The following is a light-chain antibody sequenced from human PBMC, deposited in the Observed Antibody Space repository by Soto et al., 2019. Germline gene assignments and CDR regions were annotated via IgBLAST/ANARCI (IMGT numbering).Light chain of an antibody. CDR2: DTS. CDR3: QQRSNWPIT. V-gene: IGKV3-11*01. Sequence: EIVLTQSPATLSLSPGERATLSCRASQSVSKFLAWYQQKPGQAPRLLIYDTSNRATGIPARFSGSGSGTDFTLTINNLEPEDFAVYYCQQRSNWPITFGQGTRLEI. J-gene: IGKJ5*01. CDR1: QSVSKF.